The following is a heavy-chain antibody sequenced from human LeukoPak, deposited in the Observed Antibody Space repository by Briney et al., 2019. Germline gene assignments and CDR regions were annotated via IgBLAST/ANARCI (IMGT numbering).Heavy chain of an antibody. Sequence: PGGSLRLSCAASGFTFSSYAMSWVRQAPGKGLEWVSAISGSGGSTYYADSVKGRFTISRDNSKNTLYLQMNSLRAEDTAVYYCAREGYYDSSGYYNYWGQGTLVTVSS. CDR2: ISGSGGST. J-gene: IGHJ4*02. CDR1: GFTFSSYA. V-gene: IGHV3-23*01. CDR3: AREGYYDSSGYYNY. D-gene: IGHD3-22*01.